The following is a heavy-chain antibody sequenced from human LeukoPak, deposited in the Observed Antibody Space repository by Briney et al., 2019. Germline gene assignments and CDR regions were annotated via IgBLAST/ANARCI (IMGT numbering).Heavy chain of an antibody. Sequence: GGSLRLSCAASGFTFRTYGMHWVRQAPGKGLEWVAIIYYDGSNKYYTDSVKGRFTISRDDSKNTLYLQMNSLRAEDTAVYFCARDLETDISDAFDIWGQGAMVTVSS. J-gene: IGHJ3*02. V-gene: IGHV3-33*01. D-gene: IGHD3-9*01. CDR2: IYYDGSNK. CDR1: GFTFRTYG. CDR3: ARDLETDISDAFDI.